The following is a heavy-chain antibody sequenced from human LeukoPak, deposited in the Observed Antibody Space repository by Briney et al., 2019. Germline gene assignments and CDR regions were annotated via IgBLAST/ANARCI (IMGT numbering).Heavy chain of an antibody. V-gene: IGHV3-23*01. CDR1: GVSFSSYT. D-gene: IGHD1-26*01. CDR2: ISGSGGST. CDR3: AKDLVGEEDY. J-gene: IGHJ4*02. Sequence: GGSLRLSCAASGVSFSSYTRHWVRQAPGKGLHWVSGISGSGGSTYYADSVKGRFTISRDNSKNTLYLQMNSVRVEDTAVYYCAKDLVGEEDYWGQGTLVTVSS.